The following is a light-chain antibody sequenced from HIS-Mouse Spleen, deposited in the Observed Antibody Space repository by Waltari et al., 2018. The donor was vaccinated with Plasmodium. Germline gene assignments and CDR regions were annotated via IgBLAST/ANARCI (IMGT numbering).Light chain of an antibody. J-gene: IGLJ3*02. CDR2: YYSDSDK. V-gene: IGLV5-37*01. CDR3: MIWPSNASGV. CDR1: SDINVGSYN. Sequence: QPVLTQPPSSSASPGETARLTCPFPSDINVGSYNIYWYQQKPGCPPRYLLYYYSDSDKGQGSGVPSRFSGSKDASANTGILLISGLQSEDEADYYCMIWPSNASGVFGGGTKLTVL.